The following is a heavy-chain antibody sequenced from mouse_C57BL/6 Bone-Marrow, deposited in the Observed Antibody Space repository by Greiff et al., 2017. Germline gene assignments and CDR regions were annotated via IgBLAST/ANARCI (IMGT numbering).Heavy chain of an antibody. Sequence: QVQLKESGPELVKPGASVKISCKASGYAFSSSWMNWVKQRPGKGLEWIGRIYPGDGDTNYNGKFKGKATLTADKSSSTAYMQLSRLTSEDSAVYFCARPTDDWGKGTTLTVSS. V-gene: IGHV1-82*01. J-gene: IGHJ2*01. CDR1: GYAFSSSW. CDR2: IYPGDGDT. CDR3: ARPTDD.